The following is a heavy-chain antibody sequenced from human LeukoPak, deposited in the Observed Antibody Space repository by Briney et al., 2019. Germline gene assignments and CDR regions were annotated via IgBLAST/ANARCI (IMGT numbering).Heavy chain of an antibody. V-gene: IGHV3-15*01. D-gene: IGHD2-2*01. CDR1: GFTFSSAW. Sequence: GGSLRLSCAASGFTFSSAWMTWVRQAPGKGLEWVGRIKSKTDGGTTDYAAPVKGRFTISRDDSKNTLYLQMNSLKTEDTAVYYCTTLTYCSSTSCYRYYMDVWGRGTTVTVSS. J-gene: IGHJ6*03. CDR3: TTLTYCSSTSCYRYYMDV. CDR2: IKSKTDGGTT.